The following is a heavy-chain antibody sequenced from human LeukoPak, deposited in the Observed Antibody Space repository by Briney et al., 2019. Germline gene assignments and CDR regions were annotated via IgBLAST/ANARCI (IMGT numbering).Heavy chain of an antibody. CDR1: GYTLTELS. Sequence: ASVKVSCKVSGYTLTELSMHWVRQAPGKGLEWMGGFDPEDGETIYAQKFQGRVTMTEDTSTDTAYMELSSLRSEDTAVYYCANSWGNYYYYGMDVWGQGTRSPSP. CDR2: FDPEDGET. D-gene: IGHD7-27*01. V-gene: IGHV1-24*01. J-gene: IGHJ6*02. CDR3: ANSWGNYYYYGMDV.